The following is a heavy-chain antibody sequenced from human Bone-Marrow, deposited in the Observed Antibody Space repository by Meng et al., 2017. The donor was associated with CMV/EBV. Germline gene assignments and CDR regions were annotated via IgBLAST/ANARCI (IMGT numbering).Heavy chain of an antibody. D-gene: IGHD5-18*01. CDR1: GFTLSNNW. CDR2: ISGSGGST. V-gene: IGHV3-23*01. Sequence: GESLKISCAASGFTLSNNWMHWVRQAPGKGLEWVSAISGSGGSTYYADSVKGRFTISRDNSKNTLYLQMNSLRAEDTAVYYCAKDRSMGIQLWLLGEFDYWGQGTLVTVSS. CDR3: AKDRSMGIQLWLLGEFDY. J-gene: IGHJ4*02.